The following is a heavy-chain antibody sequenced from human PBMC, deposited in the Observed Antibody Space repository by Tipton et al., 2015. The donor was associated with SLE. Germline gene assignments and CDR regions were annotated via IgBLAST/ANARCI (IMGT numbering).Heavy chain of an antibody. CDR3: ARGDYFDY. CDR1: GGSISSYY. V-gene: IGHV4-59*01. J-gene: IGHJ4*02. CDR2: IYYSGST. Sequence: LRLSCTVSGGSISSYYWSWTRQPPGKGLEWIGYIYYSGSTNYNPSLKSRVTISVDTSKNQFSLKLSSVTAADTAVYYCARGDYFDYWGQGTLVTVSS.